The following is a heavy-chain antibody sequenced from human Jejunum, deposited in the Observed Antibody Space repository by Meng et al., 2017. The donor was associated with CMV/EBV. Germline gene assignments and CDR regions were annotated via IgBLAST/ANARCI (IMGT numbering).Heavy chain of an antibody. J-gene: IGHJ5*02. CDR1: GGSISSGASY. CDR2: ISYSGST. Sequence: GGSISSGASYWSWIRQAPGKGLEWIGYISYSGSTYYNPSLKTRITISIDTSKAQFSLKMSSVTAADTAVYYCASYYYDASGHNWFDAWGRGILVTVSS. V-gene: IGHV4-30-4*08. D-gene: IGHD3-22*01. CDR3: ASYYYDASGHNWFDA.